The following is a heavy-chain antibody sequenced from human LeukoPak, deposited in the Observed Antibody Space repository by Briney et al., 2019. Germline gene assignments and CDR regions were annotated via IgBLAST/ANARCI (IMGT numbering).Heavy chain of an antibody. CDR2: ISAYNGNT. Sequence: ASVNVSCKASGYTFTSYGISWVRQAPGQGLEWMGWISAYNGNTNYAQKLQGRVTMTTDTSTSTAYMELRSLRSDDTAVYYCARGCTADCSSTRKLDYWGQGTLVTVSS. J-gene: IGHJ4*02. CDR1: GYTFTSYG. CDR3: ARGCTADCSSTRKLDY. D-gene: IGHD2-2*01. V-gene: IGHV1-18*01.